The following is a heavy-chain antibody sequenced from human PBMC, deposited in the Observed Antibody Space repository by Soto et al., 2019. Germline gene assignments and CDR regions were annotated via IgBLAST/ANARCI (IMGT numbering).Heavy chain of an antibody. J-gene: IGHJ6*03. V-gene: IGHV4-59*01. CDR3: ARASRYSGYDLMGYYYYYMDV. Sequence: PSETLSLTCTVSGGSISSYYWSWIRQPPGKGLEWIGYIYYSGSTNYNPSLKSRVTISVDTSKNQFSLKLSSVTAADTAVYYCARASRYSGYDLMGYYYYYMDVWGKGTTVTVSS. CDR2: IYYSGST. D-gene: IGHD5-12*01. CDR1: GGSISSYY.